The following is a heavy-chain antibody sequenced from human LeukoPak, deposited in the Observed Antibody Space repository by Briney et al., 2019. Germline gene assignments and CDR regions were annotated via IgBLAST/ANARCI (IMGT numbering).Heavy chain of an antibody. CDR3: ARDVRKISSSSDFDY. J-gene: IGHJ4*02. CDR1: GGSISSSSYY. CDR2: IYYSGST. V-gene: IGHV4-39*07. D-gene: IGHD6-6*01. Sequence: SSETLSLTCTVSGGSISSSSYYWGWIRQPPGKGLEWIGSIYYSGSTYYNPSLKSRVTISVDTSKNQFSLKLSSVTAADTAVYYCARDVRKISSSSDFDYWGQGTLVTVSS.